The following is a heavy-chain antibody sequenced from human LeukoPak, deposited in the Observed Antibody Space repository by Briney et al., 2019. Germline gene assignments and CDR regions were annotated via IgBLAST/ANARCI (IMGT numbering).Heavy chain of an antibody. CDR2: INSISSAI. CDR1: GFTFSSYS. CDR3: ARDWQWHSDS. J-gene: IGHJ4*02. Sequence: GGSLRLSCAASGFTFSSYSMNWVRQAPGKGLEWISYINSISSAIDYADSVKGRFTISRDNAKNSLYLQMNSLRDEDTAVYYCARDWQWHSDSWGQGTLVTVSS. V-gene: IGHV3-48*02. D-gene: IGHD6-19*01.